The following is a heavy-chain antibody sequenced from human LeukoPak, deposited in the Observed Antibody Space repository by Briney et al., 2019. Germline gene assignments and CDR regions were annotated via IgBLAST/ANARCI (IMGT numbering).Heavy chain of an antibody. D-gene: IGHD3-3*01. CDR1: GFTLSSYW. Sequence: GGSLRLSCAASGFTLSSYWMHWVRQAPGKGLVWVSRINSDGSSTRYADSVKGRFTISRDNAKNTLYLQMNSLRAEDTAVYYCARDSALGQEWLLLDYWGQGTLVTVSS. CDR2: INSDGSST. J-gene: IGHJ4*02. V-gene: IGHV3-74*01. CDR3: ARDSALGQEWLLLDY.